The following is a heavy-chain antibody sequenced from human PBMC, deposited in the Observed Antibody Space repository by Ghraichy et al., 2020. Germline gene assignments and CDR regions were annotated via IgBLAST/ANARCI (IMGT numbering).Heavy chain of an antibody. CDR2: ISGSGGST. Sequence: LSLTCAASGFTFSSYAMSWVRQAPGKGLEWVSAISGSGGSTYYADSVKGRFTISRDNSKNTLYLQMNSLRAEDTAVYYCAKVRWDVLYFDYWGQGTLVTVSS. CDR3: AKVRWDVLYFDY. V-gene: IGHV3-23*01. D-gene: IGHD1-26*01. J-gene: IGHJ4*02. CDR1: GFTFSSYA.